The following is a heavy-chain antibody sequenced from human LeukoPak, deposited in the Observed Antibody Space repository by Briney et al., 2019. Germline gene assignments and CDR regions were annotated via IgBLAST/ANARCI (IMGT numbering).Heavy chain of an antibody. Sequence: SETLSLTCTVSGGSISSGYWSWIRQPPGKGPEWIGYIYYSGSTNYNPSLKSRVTISVDTSKNQFSLKLSSVTAADTAVYYCARDGVNYYDISGYDIWGRGTLVTVSS. J-gene: IGHJ4*02. CDR3: ARDGVNYYDISGYDI. CDR1: GGSISSGY. CDR2: IYYSGST. D-gene: IGHD3-22*01. V-gene: IGHV4-59*01.